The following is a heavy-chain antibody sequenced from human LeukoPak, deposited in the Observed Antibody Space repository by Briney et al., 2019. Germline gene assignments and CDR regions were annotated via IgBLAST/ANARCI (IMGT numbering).Heavy chain of an antibody. V-gene: IGHV4-31*03. D-gene: IGHD3-16*01. CDR3: ARDGGSENYYYYGMDV. Sequence: SETLSLTCTVSGGSISSGGYYWSWIRQHPGKGLEWIGYIYYSGSTYYNPSLKSRVTISVDTSKNQFSLKLSSVTAADTAVYYCARDGGSENYYYYGMDVWGQGTTVTVSS. J-gene: IGHJ6*02. CDR2: IYYSGST. CDR1: GGSISSGGYY.